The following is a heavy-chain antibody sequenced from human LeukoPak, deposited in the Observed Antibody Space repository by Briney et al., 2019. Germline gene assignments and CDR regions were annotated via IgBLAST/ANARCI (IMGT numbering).Heavy chain of an antibody. J-gene: IGHJ5*02. CDR2: IRYDGSNK. Sequence: GGSLRLSCAASGFTFSSYGMHWVRQAPGKGLEWVAFIRYDGSNKYYADSVKGRFTISRDNSKNTLYLQMDSLRAEDTAVYYCAKDEGGSSWYSNWFDPWGQGTLVTVSS. D-gene: IGHD6-13*01. V-gene: IGHV3-30*02. CDR3: AKDEGGSSWYSNWFDP. CDR1: GFTFSSYG.